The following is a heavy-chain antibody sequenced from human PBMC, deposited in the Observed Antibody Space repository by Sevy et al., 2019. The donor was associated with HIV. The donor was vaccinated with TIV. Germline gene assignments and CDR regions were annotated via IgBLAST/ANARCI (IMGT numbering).Heavy chain of an antibody. V-gene: IGHV3-30-3*01. D-gene: IGHD4-17*01. Sequence: GGSLRLSCVASGFAFSNYYAMHWVRQAPGKGVEWVALISYDGSDKYYADSVKGRFTISRDNFKNTLFLQMNSLTTEDTAVYYCARPRANYVDHYFFYAMDVWGQWTTVTVSS. CDR3: ARPRANYVDHYFFYAMDV. CDR1: GFAFSNYYA. CDR2: ISYDGSDK. J-gene: IGHJ6*02.